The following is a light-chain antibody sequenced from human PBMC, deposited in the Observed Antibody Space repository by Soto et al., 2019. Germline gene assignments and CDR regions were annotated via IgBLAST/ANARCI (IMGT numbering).Light chain of an antibody. Sequence: EIVLTQSPGTLSLSPGERATLSCRASQSVSSSYLAWYQQKPGQAPRLIIYGASSRATGIPVRFSGSGSGTDFTLTISRLEPEDFAVYYCQNYGSLTSSTFGQGTKVEIK. CDR3: QNYGSLTSST. J-gene: IGKJ1*01. CDR1: QSVSSSY. V-gene: IGKV3-20*01. CDR2: GAS.